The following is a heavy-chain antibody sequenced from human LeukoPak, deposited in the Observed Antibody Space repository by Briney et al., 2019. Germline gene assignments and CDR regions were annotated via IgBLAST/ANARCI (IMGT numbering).Heavy chain of an antibody. V-gene: IGHV3-30*04. CDR1: GFSFSKYA. D-gene: IGHD6-19*01. CDR3: AKDQTSGWHYFDY. J-gene: IGHJ4*02. CDR2: ISYDGSEK. Sequence: GGSLRLSCAASGFSFSKYAMHWVRQAPGKGLEWVAVISYDGSEKYYADSVKGRFTISKDNSKNTLYLQMNSLRAEDTAVYYCAKDQTSGWHYFDYWGQGTLVTVSS.